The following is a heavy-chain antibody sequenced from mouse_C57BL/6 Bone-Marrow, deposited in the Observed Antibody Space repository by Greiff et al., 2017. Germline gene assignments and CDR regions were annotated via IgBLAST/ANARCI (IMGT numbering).Heavy chain of an antibody. D-gene: IGHD1-1*01. V-gene: IGHV1-50*01. CDR2: IDPSDSYT. J-gene: IGHJ1*03. CDR1: GYTFTSYW. Sequence: QVQLQQPGAELVKPGASVKLSCKASGYTFTSYWMQWVKQRPGQGLEWIGEIDPSDSYTNYNQKFKGKATLTVEPSSSTAYMQLSSLTSEDSAVYYCARGYYGSPWYFDVWGTGTTVTVSS. CDR3: ARGYYGSPWYFDV.